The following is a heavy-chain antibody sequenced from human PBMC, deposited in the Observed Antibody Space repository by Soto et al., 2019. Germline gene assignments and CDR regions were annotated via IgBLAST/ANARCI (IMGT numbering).Heavy chain of an antibody. V-gene: IGHV4-4*07. CDR2: IYSSGST. D-gene: IGHD3-3*01. Sequence: PSETLSLTCTVTGGAISGYYWTWIRQSDGEGLEWIGRIYSSGSTNYNPSLKSRVTISLDTSMNYFSLRLSSVTAADTAFYYCARGQRFSDWFDPWGQGTLVTVSS. CDR3: ARGQRFSDWFDP. CDR1: GGAISGYY. J-gene: IGHJ5*02.